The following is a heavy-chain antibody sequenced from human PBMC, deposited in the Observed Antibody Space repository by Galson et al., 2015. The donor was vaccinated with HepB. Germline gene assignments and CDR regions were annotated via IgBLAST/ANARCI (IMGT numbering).Heavy chain of an antibody. CDR3: ATSNLRFLEWPRSPPGMDV. Sequence: SVKVSCKVSGYTLTELSMHWVRQAPGKGLEWMGGFDPEDGETIYAQKFQGRVTMTEDTSTDTAYMELSSLRSEDTAVYYCATSNLRFLEWPRSPPGMDVWGQGTTVTVSS. V-gene: IGHV1-24*01. J-gene: IGHJ6*02. CDR2: FDPEDGET. D-gene: IGHD3-3*01. CDR1: GYTLTELS.